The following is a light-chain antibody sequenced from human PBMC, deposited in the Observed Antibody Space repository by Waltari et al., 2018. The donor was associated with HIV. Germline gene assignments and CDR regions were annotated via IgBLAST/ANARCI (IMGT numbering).Light chain of an antibody. CDR3: QRYDRAPYT. J-gene: IGKJ2*01. CDR2: AAS. Sequence: DVQMTQSPSSLSASVGDRVAITCRASQGIGSDLAWYQQKPGRVPKLLIHAASTLQSGVPSRFSGSGSGTDFTLTITSLQTEDFGFYYCQRYDRAPYTFGPGTKLELK. V-gene: IGKV1-27*01. CDR1: QGIGSD.